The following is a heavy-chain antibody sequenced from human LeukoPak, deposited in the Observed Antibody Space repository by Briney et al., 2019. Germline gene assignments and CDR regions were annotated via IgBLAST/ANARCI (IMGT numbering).Heavy chain of an antibody. V-gene: IGHV4-4*09. CDR3: ARLGDCSLKD. J-gene: IGHJ4*02. D-gene: IGHD3-10*01. CDR2: IYTSGNT. Sequence: PSETLSLTCNVSGGSISSYSWSWIRQPPGKGLEWIGYIYTSGNTNYNPSLKSRVTISVDTSKNQFSLKLSAVTAADTAVYYCARLGDCSLKDWGQGTLVTVSS. CDR1: GGSISSYS.